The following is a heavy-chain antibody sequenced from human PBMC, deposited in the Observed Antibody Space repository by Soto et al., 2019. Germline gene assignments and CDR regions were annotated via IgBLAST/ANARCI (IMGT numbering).Heavy chain of an antibody. CDR3: ARESEDLTSNFDY. CDR2: ISSTTNYI. V-gene: IGHV3-21*06. J-gene: IGHJ4*02. CDR1: GFTFTRYS. Sequence: AGGSLRLSCAASGFTFTRYSMNWLRQAPGKWLEWVSSISSTTNYIYYGDSMKGRFTISRDNAKNSLYLEMNSLRAEDTAVYYCARESEDLTSNFDYWGQGXLVTVYS.